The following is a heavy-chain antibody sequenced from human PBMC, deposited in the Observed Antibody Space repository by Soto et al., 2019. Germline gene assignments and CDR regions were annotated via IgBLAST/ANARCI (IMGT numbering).Heavy chain of an antibody. V-gene: IGHV3-23*01. CDR3: ATGWIHGEGY. CDR2: ITNSGGGT. Sequence: EVQLLQSGGGLVQPGGSLRLSCAGSGFTFSDYAMTWVRQAPGKGLEWVSSITNSGGGTYYADSVKGRFTISRDNSKNTLYLQMNSLRAEDTAVYYCATGWIHGEGYWGQGTLVTVSS. D-gene: IGHD5-18*01. J-gene: IGHJ4*02. CDR1: GFTFSDYA.